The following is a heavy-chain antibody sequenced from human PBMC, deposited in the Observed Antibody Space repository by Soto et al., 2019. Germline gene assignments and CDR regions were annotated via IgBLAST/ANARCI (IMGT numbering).Heavy chain of an antibody. J-gene: IGHJ6*02. D-gene: IGHD2-15*01. CDR2: IIPIFSTP. CDR1: GGTFGNSA. V-gene: IGHV1-69*12. Sequence: QVQLVQSGAEVKKPGSSVTVSCKASGGTFGNSAISWVRQAPGQGLEWMGGIIPIFSTPDYAQKSQGRITITADDXTTTAYMELTSLKSEDTAVYYCARDKDRQQLGGNYYYGIDVWGQGTTVTVSS. CDR3: ARDKDRQQLGGNYYYGIDV.